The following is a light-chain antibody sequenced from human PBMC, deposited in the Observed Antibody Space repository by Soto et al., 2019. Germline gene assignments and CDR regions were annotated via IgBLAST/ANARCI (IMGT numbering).Light chain of an antibody. CDR1: QSVSSN. J-gene: IGKJ3*01. Sequence: EIVMTQSPATLSVSPGERATLSCRASQSVSSNLAWYQQKPGQAPRLLIYGASTRATGIPARFSGSGSGTEFTLTISSRQSEDFAVYDCQQYNNWPRAFGPGTKVDIK. V-gene: IGKV3-15*01. CDR2: GAS. CDR3: QQYNNWPRA.